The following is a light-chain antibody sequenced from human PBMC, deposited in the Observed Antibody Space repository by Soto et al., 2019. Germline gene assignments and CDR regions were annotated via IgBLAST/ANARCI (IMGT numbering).Light chain of an antibody. J-gene: IGKJ1*01. Sequence: EVAVTQSPATLSVSPGERVTLSCRASQSVSSNLAWYQQKPGRAPRLLIYGASTRATGIPARFSGSESGTEFTLTISSLQSVDFAVYYSHQYNNWPRTFGRGTKVAIK. CDR3: HQYNNWPRT. CDR2: GAS. CDR1: QSVSSN. V-gene: IGKV3-15*01.